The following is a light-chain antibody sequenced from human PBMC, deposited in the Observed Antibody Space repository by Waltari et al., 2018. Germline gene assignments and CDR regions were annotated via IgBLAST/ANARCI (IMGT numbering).Light chain of an antibody. V-gene: IGLV2-14*03. Sequence: QSGLTQPASVSGPPGQSITISSTGTRSDIGYYNFVSWYQQHPGKAPKLVIFDVSRWPSGVSHRFSGSKSGNTASLTISGLQAEDEAAYYCASYTSANTVLFGGGTKVTVL. CDR3: ASYTSANTVL. CDR2: DVS. J-gene: IGLJ2*01. CDR1: RSDIGYYNF.